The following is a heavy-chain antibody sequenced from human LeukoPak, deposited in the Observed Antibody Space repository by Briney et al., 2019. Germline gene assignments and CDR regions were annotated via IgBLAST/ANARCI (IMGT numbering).Heavy chain of an antibody. CDR1: GFTFSSYA. Sequence: PGGSLRLSCAASGFTFSSYAMHWVRQALGKGLEWVAVISYDGSNKYYADSVKGRFTISRDNSKNTLYLQMNSLRAEDTAVYYCAREDSTKGMDVWGQGTTVTVSS. D-gene: IGHD2-2*01. CDR2: ISYDGSNK. V-gene: IGHV3-30*04. J-gene: IGHJ6*02. CDR3: AREDSTKGMDV.